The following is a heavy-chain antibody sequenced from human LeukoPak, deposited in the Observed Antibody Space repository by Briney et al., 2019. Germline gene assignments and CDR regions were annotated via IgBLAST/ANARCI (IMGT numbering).Heavy chain of an antibody. Sequence: GGSLRLSCAASGFTFDDYGMSWVRQAPGKGLEWVSGINWNGGSTGYADSVKGRFTISRDNAKNSLYLQMNRLKTEDTAVYYCTRPGSGIASFDYWGQGTLVTVSS. J-gene: IGHJ4*02. CDR1: GFTFDDYG. V-gene: IGHV3-20*04. CDR3: TRPGSGIASFDY. D-gene: IGHD3-10*01. CDR2: INWNGGST.